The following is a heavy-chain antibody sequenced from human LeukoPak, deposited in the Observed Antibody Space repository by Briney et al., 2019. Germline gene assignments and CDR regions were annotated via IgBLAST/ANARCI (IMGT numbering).Heavy chain of an antibody. V-gene: IGHV4-31*03. D-gene: IGHD3-10*01. J-gene: IGHJ4*02. CDR3: ARGRLYGAGRVAAYNFDY. CDR2: IYYSGSP. Sequence: SETLSLTCTVSGGPLRCGGYFGRWIRQHPGKGLEWIGYIYYSGSPYYNPSLKSRVTISVDASMNHLSLKLSSVTAADTAVYYCARGRLYGAGRVAAYNFDYWGQGTLVTVSS. CDR1: GGPLRCGGYF.